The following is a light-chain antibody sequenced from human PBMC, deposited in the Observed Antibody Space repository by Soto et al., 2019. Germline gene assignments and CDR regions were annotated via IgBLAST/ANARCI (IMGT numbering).Light chain of an antibody. J-gene: IGKJ3*01. Sequence: EILMTQSPATLSVSPGERVTLSCRAGQGVTTNFAWYQQKPGQAPRLLIYGASTRATGIPDRFSGSGSGTEFTLTISSLQSGDFAVYYCQQYNRWPFTFGPGTKVDI. V-gene: IGKV3-15*01. CDR3: QQYNRWPFT. CDR1: QGVTTN. CDR2: GAS.